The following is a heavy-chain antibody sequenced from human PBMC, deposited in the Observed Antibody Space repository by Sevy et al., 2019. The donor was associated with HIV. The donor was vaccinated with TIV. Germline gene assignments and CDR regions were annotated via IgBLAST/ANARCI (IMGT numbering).Heavy chain of an antibody. CDR3: ARLPTGLHSFNYLLSTYFDS. V-gene: IGHV3-7*01. J-gene: IGHJ4*02. D-gene: IGHD3-9*01. CDR1: GFDFNHHW. Sequence: GGSLRLSCAASGFDFNHHWMSWVRHAPQKGLEWVANIKQDGSETYYVDSLEGRFTISRDNAKNSLSLQINDLRAEDTAVYYCARLPTGLHSFNYLLSTYFDSWGQGTLVTVSS. CDR2: IKQDGSET.